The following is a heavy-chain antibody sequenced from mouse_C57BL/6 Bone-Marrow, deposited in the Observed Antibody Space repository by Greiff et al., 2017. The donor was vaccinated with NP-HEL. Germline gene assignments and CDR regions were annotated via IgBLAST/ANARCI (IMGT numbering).Heavy chain of an antibody. CDR1: GFTFSSYG. CDR2: ISSGGSYT. V-gene: IGHV5-6*01. Sequence: EVQGVESGGDLVKPGGSLKLSCAASGFTFSSYGMSWVRQTPDKRLEWVATISSGGSYTYYPDSVKGRFTISRDNAKNTLYLQMSSLKSEDTAMYYCARHLRAMDYWGQGTSVTVSS. CDR3: ARHLRAMDY. J-gene: IGHJ4*01.